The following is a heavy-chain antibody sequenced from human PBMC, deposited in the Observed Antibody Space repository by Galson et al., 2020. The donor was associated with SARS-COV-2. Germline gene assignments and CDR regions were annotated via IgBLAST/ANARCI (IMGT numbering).Heavy chain of an antibody. D-gene: IGHD3-10*01. CDR2: IWYDGSNK. CDR3: ARGSSSHAFDI. Sequence: TGGSLRLSCEASGFTFSTYGMAWVRQAPGKGLEWVAVIWYDGSNKYYADSVKGRFTISRDNSKNTLYLQMNSLRAEDTAVYYCARGSSSHAFDIWGQGTMVTVSS. CDR1: GFTFSTYG. J-gene: IGHJ3*02. V-gene: IGHV3-33*01.